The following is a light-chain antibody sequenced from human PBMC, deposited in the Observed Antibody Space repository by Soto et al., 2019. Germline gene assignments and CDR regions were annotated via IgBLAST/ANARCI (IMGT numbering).Light chain of an antibody. Sequence: QMAHNRSAVCAAGRERRSLTSRSSQSISSYLNWYQQKPGEAPKLLIYDASALPRGVPSRFSGSGSGPQSTLTFAIVKPDDFASYSWQQYETLSGTFGPGTKVEIK. CDR2: DAS. J-gene: IGKJ1*01. V-gene: IGKV1-5*01. CDR3: QQYETLSGT. CDR1: QSISSY.